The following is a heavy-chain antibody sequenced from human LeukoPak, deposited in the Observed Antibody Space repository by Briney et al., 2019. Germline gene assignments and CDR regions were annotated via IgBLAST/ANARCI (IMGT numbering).Heavy chain of an antibody. V-gene: IGHV4-34*01. D-gene: IGHD2-2*01. Sequence: SETLSLTCAVYGGSFSGYYWGWIRQPPGKGLEWIGEINHSGSTNYNPSLKSRVTISVDTSKNQFSLKLSSVTAADTAVYYCARRGYCSSTSCYLLDYWGQGTLVTVSS. CDR2: INHSGST. CDR1: GGSFSGYY. J-gene: IGHJ4*02. CDR3: ARRGYCSSTSCYLLDY.